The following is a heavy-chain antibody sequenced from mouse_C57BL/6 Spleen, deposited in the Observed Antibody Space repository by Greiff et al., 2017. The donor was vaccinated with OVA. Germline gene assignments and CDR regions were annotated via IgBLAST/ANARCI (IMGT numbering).Heavy chain of an antibody. V-gene: IGHV5-9*01. J-gene: IGHJ2*01. CDR2: ISGGGGNT. Sequence: EVKVVESGGGLVKPGGSLKLSCAASGFTFSSYTMSWVRQTPEKRLEWVATISGGGGNTYYPDSVKGRFTISRDNAKNTLYLQMSSLRSEDTALYYCARQLAYYFDYWGQGTTLTVSS. D-gene: IGHD4-1*01. CDR3: ARQLAYYFDY. CDR1: GFTFSSYT.